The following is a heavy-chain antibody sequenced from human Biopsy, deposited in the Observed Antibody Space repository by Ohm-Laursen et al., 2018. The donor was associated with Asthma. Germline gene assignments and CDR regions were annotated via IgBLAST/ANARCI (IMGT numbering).Heavy chain of an antibody. CDR1: GGTFNTYV. CDR2: INSVFGTT. J-gene: IGHJ4*02. D-gene: IGHD2-2*01. CDR3: ARKAGSCISRTCYSLDF. Sequence: GSSAKASCKSLGGTFNTYVIGWVRQAPGQGLEWMGGINSVFGTTTYPQKFQDRVTITADDSTSTVYMELSSLRSEDTAVYYCARKAGSCISRTCYSLDFWGQGTLVTVSS. V-gene: IGHV1-69*01.